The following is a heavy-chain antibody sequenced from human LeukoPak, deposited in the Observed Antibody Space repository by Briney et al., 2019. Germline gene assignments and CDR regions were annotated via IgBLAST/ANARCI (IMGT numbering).Heavy chain of an antibody. J-gene: IGHJ6*03. CDR1: GFTFSSYG. D-gene: IGHD5-24*01. CDR3: AKDLGDGYNSYYYMDV. V-gene: IGHV3-30*02. CDR2: IRYDGSNK. Sequence: GGSLRLSCAASGFTFSSYGMHWVRQAPGKGLEWVAFIRYDGSNKYYADSVKGRFTISRDNSKNTLYLQMNSLRAEDTAVYYCAKDLGDGYNSYYYMDVWGKGTTVTISS.